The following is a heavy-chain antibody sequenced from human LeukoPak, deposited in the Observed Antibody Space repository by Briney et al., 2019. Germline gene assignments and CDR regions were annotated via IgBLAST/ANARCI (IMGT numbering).Heavy chain of an antibody. V-gene: IGHV3-33*08. CDR2: IWYDGSNK. CDR3: ARDLYAYYDSSGYFGNHYYYYYGMDV. Sequence: GGSLRLSCAASGFTFSSYGMHWVRQAPGKGLEWVAVIWYDGSNKYYADSVKGRFTISRGDSKNTLYLQMNSLRAEDTAVYYCARDLYAYYDSSGYFGNHYYYYYGMDVWGQGTTVTVSS. CDR1: GFTFSSYG. D-gene: IGHD3-22*01. J-gene: IGHJ6*02.